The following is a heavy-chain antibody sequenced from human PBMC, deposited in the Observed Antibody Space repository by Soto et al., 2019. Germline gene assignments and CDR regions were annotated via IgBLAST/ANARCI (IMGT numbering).Heavy chain of an antibody. CDR1: GDSVSSNSAA. D-gene: IGHD3-3*01. V-gene: IGHV6-1*01. Sequence: PSQTLSLTCXISGDSVSSNSAAWNWIRQSPSRGLEWLGRTYYRSKWYNDYAVSVKSRITINPDTSKNQFSLQLNSVTPEDTAVYYCARQESDFWSGYYTGPYYYYGMDVWGQGTTVTVSS. CDR2: TYYRSKWYN. J-gene: IGHJ6*02. CDR3: ARQESDFWSGYYTGPYYYYGMDV.